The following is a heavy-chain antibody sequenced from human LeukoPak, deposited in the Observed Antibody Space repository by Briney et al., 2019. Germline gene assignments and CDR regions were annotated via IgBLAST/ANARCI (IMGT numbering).Heavy chain of an antibody. D-gene: IGHD3-10*01. V-gene: IGHV3-23*01. Sequence: PGGSLRLSCAASGFTFSSSAMSWVRQAPGKGLEWVSAISGSGGGTYYADSVKGRFTISRDNSKNTLYLQMSSLRAEDTAVYYCAKRPDRSGSYHYFDYWGQGTLVTVSS. J-gene: IGHJ4*02. CDR1: GFTFSSSA. CDR2: ISGSGGGT. CDR3: AKRPDRSGSYHYFDY.